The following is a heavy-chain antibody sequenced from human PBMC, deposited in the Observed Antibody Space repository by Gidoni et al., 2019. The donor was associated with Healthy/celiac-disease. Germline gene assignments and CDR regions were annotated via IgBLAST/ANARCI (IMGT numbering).Heavy chain of an antibody. Sequence: EVQLVESGGGLVQPGGSLRLSCAASGFTVSSNYMIWVRQAPGKGLEWVSVIYSGGSTYYADSVKGRFTISRDNSKNTLYLQMNSLRAEDTAVYYCARETRDGYTDYWGQGTLVTVSS. CDR1: GFTVSSNY. D-gene: IGHD5-12*01. CDR3: ARETRDGYTDY. J-gene: IGHJ4*02. CDR2: IYSGGST. V-gene: IGHV3-66*01.